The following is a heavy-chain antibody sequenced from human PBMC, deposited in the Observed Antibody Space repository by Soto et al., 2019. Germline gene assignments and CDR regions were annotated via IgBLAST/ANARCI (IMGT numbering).Heavy chain of an antibody. J-gene: IGHJ4*02. Sequence: QVQLVASGGGVVQPGRSLRLSCAASGFTFSSYCMHWVRQAPGKGLEWVAVIWYDGSNKYYADSVKGRFTISRDNSKNALYLQMNSMRAEDTSVYYCARDSLWFGELSSLGYWGQGTLVTVSS. CDR1: GFTFSSYC. D-gene: IGHD3-10*01. V-gene: IGHV3-33*01. CDR3: ARDSLWFGELSSLGY. CDR2: IWYDGSNK.